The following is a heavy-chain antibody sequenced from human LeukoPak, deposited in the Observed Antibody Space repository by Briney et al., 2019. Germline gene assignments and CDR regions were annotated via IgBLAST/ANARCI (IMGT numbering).Heavy chain of an antibody. V-gene: IGHV3-30*01. CDR2: ISYDGSNE. CDR1: GFTFSTYA. J-gene: IGHJ4*02. CDR3: ARARVRGVSFFAY. Sequence: GRSLRLSCEASGFTFSTYAMHWVRQAPGKGLEWVSEISYDGSNEYYADSVKGRFTISRGKSKNTLYLQMNSLTAEDSAVYYCARARVRGVSFFAYWGQGTLVTVSS. D-gene: IGHD2-21*01.